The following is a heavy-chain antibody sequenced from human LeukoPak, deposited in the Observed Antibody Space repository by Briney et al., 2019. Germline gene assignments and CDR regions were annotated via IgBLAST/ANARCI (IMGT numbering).Heavy chain of an antibody. CDR3: ARRDQVTEWLGFDY. V-gene: IGHV4-39*07. J-gene: IGHJ4*02. CDR2: IYYSGST. Sequence: PSETLSLTCTVSGGSISSSSYYWGWIRQPPGKGLEWIGSIYYSGSTYYNPSLKSRVTISVDTSKNQFSLKLSSVTAADTAVYYCARRDQVTEWLGFDYWGRGTLVTVSS. CDR1: GGSISSSSYY. D-gene: IGHD5-12*01.